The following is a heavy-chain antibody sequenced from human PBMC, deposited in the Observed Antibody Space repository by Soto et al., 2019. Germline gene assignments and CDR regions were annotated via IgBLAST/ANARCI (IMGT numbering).Heavy chain of an antibody. J-gene: IGHJ5*02. CDR1: GYTFSNYG. V-gene: IGHV1-18*01. CDR3: ARVVPGAEAWFGP. Sequence: ASVKISCKTSGYTFSNYGITWVRQAPGQPLEWLGWISLYSDGTNYAQKFQGRVSMTTDTSTTTAYMELRSLRSDDTAVYYCARVVPGAEAWFGPWGQGTLVTVSS. D-gene: IGHD2-2*01. CDR2: ISLYSDGT.